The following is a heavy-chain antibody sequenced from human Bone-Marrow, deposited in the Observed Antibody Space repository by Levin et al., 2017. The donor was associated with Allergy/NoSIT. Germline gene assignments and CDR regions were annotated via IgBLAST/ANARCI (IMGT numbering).Heavy chain of an antibody. CDR2: MNPNSGNT. J-gene: IGHJ4*02. CDR1: GYTFTSYD. CDR3: ARDLLGSGYYGEDY. V-gene: IGHV1-8*01. Sequence: ASVKVSCKASGYTFTSYDINWVRQATGQGLEWMGWMNPNSGNTGYAQKFQGRVTMTRNTSISTAYMELSSLRSEDTAVYYCARDLLGSGYYGEDYWGQGTLVTVSS. D-gene: IGHD3-22*01.